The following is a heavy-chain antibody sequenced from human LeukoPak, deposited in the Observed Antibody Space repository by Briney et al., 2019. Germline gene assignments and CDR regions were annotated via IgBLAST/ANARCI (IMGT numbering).Heavy chain of an antibody. Sequence: GGSLSLSCAVSGFTFSSYGMHWVRQAPGQGLERVAVIWYDGSNKYYADSVKGRFTISRDNSKNTLYLQMNSLRAEDTAVYYCARGDYYDSSGYFFDYWGQGTLVTVSS. CDR1: GFTFSSYG. D-gene: IGHD3-22*01. CDR3: ARGDYYDSSGYFFDY. CDR2: IWYDGSNK. V-gene: IGHV3-33*01. J-gene: IGHJ4*02.